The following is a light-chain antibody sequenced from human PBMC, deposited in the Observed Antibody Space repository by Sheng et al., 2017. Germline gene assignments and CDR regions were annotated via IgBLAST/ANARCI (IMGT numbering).Light chain of an antibody. CDR2: AAS. J-gene: IGKJ4*01. CDR1: QSISSY. Sequence: DIQMTQSPSSLSASVGDRVTITCRASQSISSYLNWCQQKPGKAPKLLIYAASSLQSGVPARFSGSGSGTDFTLTISSLQSEDFAVYYCQQYDKWPLPFGGGTKVEIK. CDR3: QQYDKWPLP. V-gene: IGKV1-39*01.